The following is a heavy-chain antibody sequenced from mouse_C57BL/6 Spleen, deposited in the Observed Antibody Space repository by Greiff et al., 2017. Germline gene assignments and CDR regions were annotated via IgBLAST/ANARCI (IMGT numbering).Heavy chain of an antibody. V-gene: IGHV1-66*01. CDR2: IYPGSGNT. CDR3: ARSAYYSNPFDY. D-gene: IGHD2-5*01. Sequence: QVQLQQPGAELVKPGASVKLSCKASGYSFTSYYIHWVKQRPGQGLEWIGWIYPGSGNTKYNEKFKGKATLTADTSSSTAYMQLSSLTSEDSAVYYCARSAYYSNPFDYWGQGTTLTVAS. CDR1: GYSFTSYY. J-gene: IGHJ2*01.